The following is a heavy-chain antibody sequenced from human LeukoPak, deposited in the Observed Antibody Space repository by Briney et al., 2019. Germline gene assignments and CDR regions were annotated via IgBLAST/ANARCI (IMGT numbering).Heavy chain of an antibody. CDR1: GYTFTNYY. CDR3: AREMKMATISGGAFDI. CDR2: INPSGGST. D-gene: IGHD5-24*01. V-gene: IGHV1-46*01. J-gene: IGHJ3*02. Sequence: ASVKVSCKASGYTFTNYYMHWVRQAPGQGLEWMGIINPSGGSTSYAQEFQGRVTMTRDTSTSTVYMELSSLRSEDTAVYYCAREMKMATISGGAFDIWGQGTMVTVSS.